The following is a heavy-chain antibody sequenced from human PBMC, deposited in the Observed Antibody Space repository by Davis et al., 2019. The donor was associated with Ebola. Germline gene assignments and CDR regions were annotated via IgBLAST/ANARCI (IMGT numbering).Heavy chain of an antibody. V-gene: IGHV3-73*01. D-gene: IGHD3-22*01. CDR3: TRPTGAWVYDSSFGY. J-gene: IGHJ4*02. CDR2: IRSKANSYAT. CDR1: GFTFSGSA. Sequence: PGGSLRLSCAASGFTFSGSAMHWVRQASGKGLEWVGRIRSKANSYATAYAASVKGRFTISRDDSKNTAYLQMNSLKTEDTAVYYCTRPTGAWVYDSSFGYWGQGTLVTVSS.